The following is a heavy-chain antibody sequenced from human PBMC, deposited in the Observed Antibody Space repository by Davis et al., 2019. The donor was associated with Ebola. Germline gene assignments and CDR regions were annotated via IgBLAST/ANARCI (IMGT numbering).Heavy chain of an antibody. V-gene: IGHV4-34*01. J-gene: IGHJ4*02. D-gene: IGHD6-19*01. CDR1: GGSFSGYY. CDR2: INHSGST. CDR3: ARRCRIAVAGTDY. Sequence: SETLSLTCAVYGGSFSGYYWSWIRQPPGKGLEWIGEINHSGSTNYNPSLKSRVTISVDTSKNQFSLKLSSVTAADTAVYYCARRCRIAVAGTDYWGQGTLVTVSS.